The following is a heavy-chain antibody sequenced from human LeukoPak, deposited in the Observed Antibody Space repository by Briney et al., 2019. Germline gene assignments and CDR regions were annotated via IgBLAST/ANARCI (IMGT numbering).Heavy chain of an antibody. Sequence: SETLSLTCAVYGGSFSGYYWSWIRQPPGKGLEWIGEINHSGSTNYNPSLKSRVTTSVDTSKNQFSLKLSSVTAADTAVYYCARGGGKGHYYYYYYMDVWGKGTTVTVSS. J-gene: IGHJ6*03. CDR1: GGSFSGYY. CDR2: INHSGST. CDR3: ARGGGKGHYYYYYYMDV. V-gene: IGHV4-34*01. D-gene: IGHD1-1*01.